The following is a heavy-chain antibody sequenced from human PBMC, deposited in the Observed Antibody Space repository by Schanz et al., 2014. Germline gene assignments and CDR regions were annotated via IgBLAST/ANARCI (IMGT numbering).Heavy chain of an antibody. CDR3: ASHLPLPVCGGDCLDY. Sequence: SCAPSGFTDSNKDMAWLRHAPGKGLEWGSIIYGCVRTYHAESVRDRFSMSRDNSKNTVYLQMNSRRVEDTAVYFCASHLPLPVCGGDCLDYCGQGSQVTVSS. V-gene: IGHV3-66*04. CDR1: GFTDSNKD. D-gene: IGHD2-21*01. J-gene: IGHJ4*02. CDR2: IYGCVRT.